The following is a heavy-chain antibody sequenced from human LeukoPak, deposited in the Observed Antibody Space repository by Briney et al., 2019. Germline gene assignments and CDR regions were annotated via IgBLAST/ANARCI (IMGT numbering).Heavy chain of an antibody. CDR1: GGSISNYY. CDR3: ARQDGYYFGSGSYMYYFDN. V-gene: IGHV4-59*01. D-gene: IGHD3-10*01. J-gene: IGHJ4*02. CDR2: IYSSGDT. Sequence: SETLSLTCTVSGGSISNYYWSWIRQPPGKGLEWIGYIYSSGDTNYNPSLKSRVTISVDTSKNQFSLKLSSVTAADTAVYYCARQDGYYFGSGSYMYYFDNWGQGTLVTVSS.